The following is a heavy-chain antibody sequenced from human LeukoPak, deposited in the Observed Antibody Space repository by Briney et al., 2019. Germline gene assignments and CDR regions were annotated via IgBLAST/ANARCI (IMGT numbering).Heavy chain of an antibody. CDR2: IIPIVGTA. V-gene: IGHV1-69*01. CDR1: GCTFSSYA. CDR3: ARGARKLLWFGELRTYYYMDV. Sequence: GSSVTVSCKASGCTFSSYAISGVRQAPGRGLEWMGGIIPIVGTANYAQKFQGRVTITADESTSTAYMELSSLRSEDTAVYYCARGARKLLWFGELRTYYYMDVWGKGTTVTVSS. J-gene: IGHJ6*03. D-gene: IGHD3-10*01.